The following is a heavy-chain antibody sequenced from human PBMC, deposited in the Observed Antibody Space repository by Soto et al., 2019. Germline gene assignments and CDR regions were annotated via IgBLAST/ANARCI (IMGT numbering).Heavy chain of an antibody. V-gene: IGHV4-39*01. Sequence: SETLSLTCTVSGGSISSSSYYWGWIRQPPGKGLEWIGSIYYSGSTYYNPSLKSRVTISVDTSKNQFSLKLSSVTAADTAVYYCARRGGGSGIHYYYYMDVWGKGTTVTVSS. CDR3: ARRGGGSGIHYYYYMDV. J-gene: IGHJ6*03. CDR1: GGSISSSSYY. D-gene: IGHD3-10*01. CDR2: IYYSGST.